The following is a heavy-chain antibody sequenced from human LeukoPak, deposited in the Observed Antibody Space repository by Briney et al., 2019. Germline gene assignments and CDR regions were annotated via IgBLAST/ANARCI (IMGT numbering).Heavy chain of an antibody. V-gene: IGHV4-39*01. CDR3: AGHLGLYGKSYGSWFDP. Sequence: PSETLSLTCTVSGASINSSSYYWAWIRQPPGKGLERIGSIYYRGTTHLNVSLKSRVTISLDTPKNQFSLKVSSVTAADTALYYCAGHLGLYGKSYGSWFDPWGQGTLVTVSS. D-gene: IGHD5-18*01. CDR1: GASINSSSYY. J-gene: IGHJ5*02. CDR2: IYYRGTT.